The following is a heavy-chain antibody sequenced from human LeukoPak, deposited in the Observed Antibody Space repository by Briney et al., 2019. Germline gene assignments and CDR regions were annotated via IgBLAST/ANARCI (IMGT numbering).Heavy chain of an antibody. CDR1: GGTFSSYA. V-gene: IGHV1-69*04. J-gene: IGHJ4*02. Sequence: SVKVSCKASGGTFSSYAISWVRQAPGQGLEWMGRIIPILGIANYAQKFQGRVTITADKSTSTAYMELNSLRAEDTAVYYCAKGTMIVVNYYFDYWGQGTLVTVSS. D-gene: IGHD3-22*01. CDR3: AKGTMIVVNYYFDY. CDR2: IIPILGIA.